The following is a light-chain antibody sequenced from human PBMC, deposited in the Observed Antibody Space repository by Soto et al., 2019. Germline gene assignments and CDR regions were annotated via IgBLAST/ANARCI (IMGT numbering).Light chain of an antibody. CDR3: QQYNNWLRT. V-gene: IGKV3-15*01. Sequence: EIVMTQSPATLSVSPGERATLSCRASRSVSSNLAWYQQKPGQAPRLLIYGASTRATGIAARFSGSGSGTEFTLTISSLQSEDFAVYYCQQYNNWLRTFGQGTKVEIK. CDR2: GAS. J-gene: IGKJ1*01. CDR1: RSVSSN.